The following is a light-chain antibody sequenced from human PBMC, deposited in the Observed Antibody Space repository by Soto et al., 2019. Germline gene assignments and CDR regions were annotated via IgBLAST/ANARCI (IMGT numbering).Light chain of an antibody. V-gene: IGLV2-14*01. CDR1: LSDVGGYNY. J-gene: IGLJ1*01. CDR2: NVS. Sequence: QSALTQPASVSGSPGQSITISCTGTLSDVGGYNYVSWYQQHPGKAPKLMIYNVSNRPSGVSNRFSGSKSGNTASLTISGLQAEYEADYYCSSYTSSSTRHVFGTGTKLTVL. CDR3: SSYTSSSTRHV.